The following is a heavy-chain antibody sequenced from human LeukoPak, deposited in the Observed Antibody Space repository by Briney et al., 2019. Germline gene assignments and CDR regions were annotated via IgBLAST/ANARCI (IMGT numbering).Heavy chain of an antibody. CDR3: AKDLTYYYDSTGYYFDY. J-gene: IGHJ4*02. V-gene: IGHV3-23*01. D-gene: IGHD3-22*01. CDR1: GFTFSSYA. Sequence: GGSLRLSCAASGFTFSSYAMSWVRQAPGKGLELVSGISGSGGTTYYADSVKGRFTISRDNSKNTLYLQLNSLRAEDTAIYYCAKDLTYYYDSTGYYFDYWGQGTLVTVSS. CDR2: ISGSGGTT.